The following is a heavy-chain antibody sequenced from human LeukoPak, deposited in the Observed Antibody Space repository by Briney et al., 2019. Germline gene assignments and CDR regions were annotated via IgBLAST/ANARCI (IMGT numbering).Heavy chain of an antibody. D-gene: IGHD6-13*01. CDR2: ISGSGDIT. V-gene: IGHV3-23*01. CDR3: AKVGGSSSSIRPKITNFDY. Sequence: PGGSLRLSCAASGFIFSNYAMSWVRQAPGKGLEWVSGISGSGDITYYADSVKGRFTISRDNSKNTLYLQMNSLRAEDTAVYYCAKVGGSSSSIRPKITNFDYWGQGTLVTVSS. CDR1: GFIFSNYA. J-gene: IGHJ4*02.